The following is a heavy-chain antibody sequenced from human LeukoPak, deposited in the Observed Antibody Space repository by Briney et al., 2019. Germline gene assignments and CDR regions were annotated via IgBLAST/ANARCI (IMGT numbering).Heavy chain of an antibody. Sequence: PGGSLRLSCAASGFTFSSYSMNWVRQAPGKGLDWVSSISSSSSYIYYADSVKGRFTISRDNAKNSLYLQMNSLRAEDTAVYYCARDRVVRGAQSLYYWYFDLWGRGTLVTVSS. D-gene: IGHD3-10*01. V-gene: IGHV3-21*01. CDR3: ARDRVVRGAQSLYYWYFDL. CDR1: GFTFSSYS. CDR2: ISSSSSYI. J-gene: IGHJ2*01.